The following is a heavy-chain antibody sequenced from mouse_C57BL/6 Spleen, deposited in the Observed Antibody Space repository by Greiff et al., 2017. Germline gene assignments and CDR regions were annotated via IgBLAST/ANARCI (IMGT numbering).Heavy chain of an antibody. Sequence: DVMLVQSGGDLVKPGASLKLSCAASGFTFSSYGMSWVRQTPDQGLEWVATISSGGSYTYYPDSVKGRFTISRDNAKNTLYLQMSSLKSEDTAMYYCASPYDYDYWGQGTTLTVSS. D-gene: IGHD2-4*01. CDR2: ISSGGSYT. CDR3: ASPYDYDY. V-gene: IGHV5-6*02. CDR1: GFTFSSYG. J-gene: IGHJ2*01.